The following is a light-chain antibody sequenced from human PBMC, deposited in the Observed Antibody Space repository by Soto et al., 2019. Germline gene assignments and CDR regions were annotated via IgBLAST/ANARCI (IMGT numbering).Light chain of an antibody. CDR2: GAS. CDR1: QDISNS. V-gene: IGKV1-39*01. J-gene: IGKJ5*01. CDR3: LQTYISLYT. Sequence: DIQITQSPSSLSTSVGDRVTITCRASQDISNSLNWYQQKPGKAPRLLIFGASVLQSGVPSRFRGAGSGTHFSLTISSLQPEDFASYYCLQTYISLYTFGQGTRLEIK.